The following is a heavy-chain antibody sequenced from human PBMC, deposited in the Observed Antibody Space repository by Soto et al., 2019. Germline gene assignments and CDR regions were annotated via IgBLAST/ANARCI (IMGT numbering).Heavy chain of an antibody. D-gene: IGHD6-19*01. CDR2: VYYSGTT. J-gene: IGHJ3*02. CDR1: GGSISSSSYY. Sequence: QLLLQESGPGLVKSSETLSLTCSVSGGSISSSSYYWNWIRQSPGKGLEWIGSVYYSGTTYYNPSLKRRVTISVDTYNQFSLKLSSVTAADTAYYFCARRPMVGPVAENAFYIWGQGTRVTVSS. V-gene: IGHV4-39*01. CDR3: ARRPMVGPVAENAFYI.